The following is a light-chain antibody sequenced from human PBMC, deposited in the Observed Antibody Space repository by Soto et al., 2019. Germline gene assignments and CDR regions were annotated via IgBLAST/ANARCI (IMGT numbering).Light chain of an antibody. CDR1: QSVSSSY. Sequence: EIVLTQSPGTLSLSPGERATLSCRASQSVSSSYLAWYQQKPGQAPRLLLYGGSSRATGIPDRFSGSGAGTDFTLTISSLEPEDSAVYYCQQYGCSPWTFGQGTKVEIK. CDR3: QQYGCSPWT. CDR2: GGS. V-gene: IGKV3-20*01. J-gene: IGKJ1*01.